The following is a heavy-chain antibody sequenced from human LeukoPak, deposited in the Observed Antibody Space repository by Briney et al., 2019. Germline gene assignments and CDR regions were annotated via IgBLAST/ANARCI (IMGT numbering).Heavy chain of an antibody. Sequence: GGSLRLSCAASGFTVSSNYMSWVRQAPGKGLEWVSVIFSGGTTYYADSVKGRFTISRDNSKNTLYLRMNSLRAEDTAVYYCAREGNYYDMDVWGQGTTVTVSS. V-gene: IGHV3-53*01. CDR1: GFTVSSNY. CDR2: IFSGGTT. J-gene: IGHJ6*02. CDR3: AREGNYYDMDV.